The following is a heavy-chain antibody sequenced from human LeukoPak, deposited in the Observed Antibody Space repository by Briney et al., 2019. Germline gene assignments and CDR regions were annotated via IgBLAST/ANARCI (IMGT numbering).Heavy chain of an antibody. CDR1: GGSISGSSYY. J-gene: IGHJ3*02. CDR2: IYYSGST. V-gene: IGHV4-39*07. D-gene: IGHD5-18*01. Sequence: SETLSLTCTVSGGSISGSSYYWGWIRQPPGKGLEWIGSIYYSGSTYYNPSLKSRVTISVDTSKNQFSLKLSSVTAADTAVYYCARDLGYSYGYDAFDIWGQGTMVTVSS. CDR3: ARDLGYSYGYDAFDI.